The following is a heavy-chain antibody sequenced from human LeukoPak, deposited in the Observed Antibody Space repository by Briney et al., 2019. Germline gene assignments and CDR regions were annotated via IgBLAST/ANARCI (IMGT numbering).Heavy chain of an antibody. D-gene: IGHD3-16*02. Sequence: GGSLRLSCAASGFTFSSYSMNWVRQAPGKGLEWVSSISSSSSYIYYADSVKGRFTISRDNAKNSLYLQMNSLRSEDTAVYYCAREIHLGELSPPLGAFVIWGQGTMVTVSS. CDR1: GFTFSSYS. CDR3: AREIHLGELSPPLGAFVI. CDR2: ISSSSSYI. J-gene: IGHJ3*02. V-gene: IGHV3-21*01.